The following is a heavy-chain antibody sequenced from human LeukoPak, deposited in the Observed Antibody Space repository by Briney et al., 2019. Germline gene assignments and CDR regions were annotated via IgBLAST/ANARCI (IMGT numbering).Heavy chain of an antibody. CDR1: GFTFEDYA. CDR3: AKDMGYGSGSYGFDY. J-gene: IGHJ4*02. V-gene: IGHV3-9*01. CDR2: ISWNSGSI. Sequence: SLRLSCAASGFTFEDYAVHWVRQAPGKGLEWVSGISWNSGSIGYADSVKGRFTISRDNAKNSLYLQMNSLRAEDTALYYCAKDMGYGSGSYGFDYWGQGTLVTVSS. D-gene: IGHD3-10*01.